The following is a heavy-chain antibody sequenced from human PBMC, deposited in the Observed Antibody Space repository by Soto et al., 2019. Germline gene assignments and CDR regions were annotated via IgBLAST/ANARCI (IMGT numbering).Heavy chain of an antibody. V-gene: IGHV4-39*01. CDR2: IYYSGST. J-gene: IGHJ4*02. D-gene: IGHD3-10*01. Sequence: QQQLQESGPGLVKPSETLSLTCTVSGGSISSSSYYWGWIRQPPGKGLEWIGSIYYSGSTYYNPSLKSRVTISVDTSKNQFSLKQSSVTAADTAVYYCASTITGVFDYWGQGTLVTVSS. CDR3: ASTITGVFDY. CDR1: GGSISSSSYY.